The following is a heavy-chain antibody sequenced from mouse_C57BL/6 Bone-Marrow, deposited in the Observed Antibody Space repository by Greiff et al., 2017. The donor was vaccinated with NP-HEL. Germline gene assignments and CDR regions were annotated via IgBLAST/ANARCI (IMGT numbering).Heavy chain of an antibody. CDR3: ARGSSSNSFAY. V-gene: IGHV1-69*01. D-gene: IGHD2-5*01. CDR1: GYTFTSYW. CDR2: IDPSDSYT. J-gene: IGHJ3*01. Sequence: QVQLKQPGAELVMPGASVKLSCKASGYTFTSYWMHWVKQRPGQGLEWIGEIDPSDSYTNYNQKFKGKSTLTVDKSSSTAYMQLSSLTSEDSAVYYCARGSSSNSFAYWGQGTLVTVSA.